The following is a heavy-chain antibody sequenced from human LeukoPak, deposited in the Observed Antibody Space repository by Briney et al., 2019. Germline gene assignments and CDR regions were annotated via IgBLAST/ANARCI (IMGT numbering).Heavy chain of an antibody. Sequence: SETLSLTCTVSGGSISSGDYYWSWIRQPAGKGLEWIGRIYTSGSTNYNPSLKSRVTMSVDTSKNQFSLKLSSVTAADTAVYYCARDLDYGGNSYYYYGMDVWDQGTTVTVSS. CDR1: GGSISSGDYY. V-gene: IGHV4-61*02. CDR2: IYTSGST. CDR3: ARDLDYGGNSYYYYGMDV. D-gene: IGHD4-23*01. J-gene: IGHJ6*02.